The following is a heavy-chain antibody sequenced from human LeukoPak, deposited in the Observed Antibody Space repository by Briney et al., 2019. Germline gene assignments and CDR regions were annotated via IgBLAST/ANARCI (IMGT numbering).Heavy chain of an antibody. Sequence: GASVKVSCKTSGYTFTNYGMHWVRQAPRQSPEWKGWINTGNGNTKSSQKFQDRVTLTRDTSASTAYMELNSLSSEDTAVYYCARVPLSDPSGHYYPHWGQGTLVTVSS. V-gene: IGHV1-3*04. J-gene: IGHJ1*01. CDR2: INTGNGNT. D-gene: IGHD3-22*01. CDR3: ARVPLSDPSGHYYPH. CDR1: GYTFTNYG.